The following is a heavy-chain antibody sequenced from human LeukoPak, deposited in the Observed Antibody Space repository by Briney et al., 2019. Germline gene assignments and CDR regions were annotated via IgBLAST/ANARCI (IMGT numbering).Heavy chain of an antibody. J-gene: IGHJ4*02. Sequence: SETLSLTCTVSGYSISSGYYWGWIRQPPGKGLEWIGSIYHSGSTYYNPSLKSRVTISVDTSENQFSLKLSSVTAADTAVYYCASRLAVATRGYFDYWGQGTLVTVSS. D-gene: IGHD6-19*01. V-gene: IGHV4-38-2*02. CDR1: GYSISSGYY. CDR3: ASRLAVATRGYFDY. CDR2: IYHSGST.